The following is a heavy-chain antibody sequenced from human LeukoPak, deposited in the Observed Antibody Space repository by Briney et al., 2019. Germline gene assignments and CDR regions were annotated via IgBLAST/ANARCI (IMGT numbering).Heavy chain of an antibody. CDR2: MSYRGST. Sequence: SETLSLTCTVSGASISTYSWNWIRQAPGRGLEWIGYMSYRGSTNFNPSLRGRGTMSLDTSKKQFSLELTSVTAEDTAVYYCASRLKTTRAPDYYYYYMDVWGKGTTVTVSS. CDR1: GASISTYS. J-gene: IGHJ6*03. D-gene: IGHD4-11*01. V-gene: IGHV4-59*01. CDR3: ASRLKTTRAPDYYYYYMDV.